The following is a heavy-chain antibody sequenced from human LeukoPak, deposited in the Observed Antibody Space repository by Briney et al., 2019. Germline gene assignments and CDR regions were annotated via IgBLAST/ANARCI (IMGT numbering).Heavy chain of an antibody. CDR2: IYYSGST. D-gene: IGHD4-17*01. CDR3: ARVSSNDYGNFDY. V-gene: IGHV4-59*12. J-gene: IGHJ4*02. Sequence: SETLSLTCTVSGGSISSYYWSWIRQPPGKGLEWIGYIYYSGSTNYNPSLKSRVTMSVDTSKNQFSLKLSSVTAADTAVYYCARVSSNDYGNFDYWGQGTLVTVSS. CDR1: GGSISSYY.